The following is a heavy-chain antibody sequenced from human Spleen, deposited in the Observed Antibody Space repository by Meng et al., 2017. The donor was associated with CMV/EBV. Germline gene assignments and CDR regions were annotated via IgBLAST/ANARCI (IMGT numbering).Heavy chain of an antibody. J-gene: IGHJ6*02. Sequence: ASVKVSCKPSGGTFNKFVFSWVRQAPGQGIEWMGWISGYNGKTNHGEKFQGRVTMTTDTSTNTAYMELRNLRPDDTAVYYCARENGYYDPFHDYGMDVLGQGTTVTVSS. CDR3: ARENGYYDPFHDYGMDV. D-gene: IGHD5-18*01. V-gene: IGHV1-18*01. CDR1: GGTFNKFV. CDR2: ISGYNGKT.